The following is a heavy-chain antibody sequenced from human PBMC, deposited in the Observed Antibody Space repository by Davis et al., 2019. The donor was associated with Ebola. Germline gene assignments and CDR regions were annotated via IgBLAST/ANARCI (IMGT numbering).Heavy chain of an antibody. CDR1: GGTFSSYA. V-gene: IGHV1-69*04. Sequence: AASVKVFCKASGGTFSSYAISWVRQAPGQGLEWMGRIIPILGIANYAQKFQGRVTITADKSTSTAYMELSSLRSEDTAVYYCARDLGTAMAPGWGQGTLVTVSS. D-gene: IGHD5-18*01. CDR3: ARDLGTAMAPG. CDR2: IIPILGIA. J-gene: IGHJ4*02.